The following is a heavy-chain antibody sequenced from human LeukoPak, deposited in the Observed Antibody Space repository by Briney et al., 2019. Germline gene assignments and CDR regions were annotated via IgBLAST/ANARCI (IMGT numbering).Heavy chain of an antibody. Sequence: ASVKVSCKASGYTFTGYYMHWVRQAPGQGLEWMGWINPNSGGTNYAQKFQGRVTMTRDTSISTAYMELSRLRSDDTAVYYCARVVPAAQYYFDYWAQGTLVTVSS. CDR2: INPNSGGT. D-gene: IGHD2-2*01. CDR3: ARVVPAAQYYFDY. V-gene: IGHV1-2*02. J-gene: IGHJ4*02. CDR1: GYTFTGYY.